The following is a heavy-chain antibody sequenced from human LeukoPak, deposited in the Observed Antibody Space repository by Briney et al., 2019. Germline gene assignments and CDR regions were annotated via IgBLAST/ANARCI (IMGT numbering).Heavy chain of an antibody. Sequence: ASVKVSCKASGFTFTGYYMHWVRQAPGQGLEWMGWINLNSGGTNYAQKFQGRVTMTRDTSISTAYMELSRLRSDDTAVYYCARRDTGYSSLYWGQGTLVTVSS. D-gene: IGHD6-13*01. V-gene: IGHV1-2*02. CDR2: INLNSGGT. CDR3: ARRDTGYSSLY. CDR1: GFTFTGYY. J-gene: IGHJ4*02.